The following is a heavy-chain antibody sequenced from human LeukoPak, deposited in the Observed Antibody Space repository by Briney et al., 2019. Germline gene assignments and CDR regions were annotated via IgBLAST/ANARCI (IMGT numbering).Heavy chain of an antibody. J-gene: IGHJ4*02. CDR2: IYYSGST. Sequence: SETLSLTCTVSGGSISTHYWSWIRQPPGKGLEWIGYIYYSGSTNYNPSLKSRVTISVDTSKNQFSLKLSSVTAADTAVYYCARGGSGSSDYWGQGTLVTVSS. V-gene: IGHV4-59*11. CDR3: ARGGSGSSDY. CDR1: GGSISTHY. D-gene: IGHD1-26*01.